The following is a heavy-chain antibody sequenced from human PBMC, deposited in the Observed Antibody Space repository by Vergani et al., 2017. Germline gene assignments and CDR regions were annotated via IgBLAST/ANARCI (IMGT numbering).Heavy chain of an antibody. V-gene: IGHV3-21*01. J-gene: IGHJ4*02. CDR1: GFTFSSYS. D-gene: IGHD3-10*01. CDR2: ISSSSSYI. Sequence: EVQLVESGGGLVKPGGSLRLSCAASGFTFSSYSMNWVRQAPGKGLEWVSSISSSSSYIHYADSVKGRFTISRDNAKNSLYLQMNSLRAEDTAVYYCARLGDYYGSGSYQGYFDYWGQGTLVTVSS. CDR3: ARLGDYYGSGSYQGYFDY.